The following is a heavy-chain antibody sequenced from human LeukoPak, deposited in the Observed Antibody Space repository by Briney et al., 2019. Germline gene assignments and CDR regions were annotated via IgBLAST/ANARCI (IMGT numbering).Heavy chain of an antibody. D-gene: IGHD4-11*01. J-gene: IGHJ5*02. V-gene: IGHV1-18*01. CDR3: ARSEAGVTVTNWFDP. Sequence: ASVKVSCKASGYTFTCYGISWVRQAPGQGLEWMGWISAYNGNTNYAQKLQGRVTMTTDTSTSTAYMELRSLRSDDTAVYYCARSEAGVTVTNWFDPWGQGTLVTVSS. CDR1: GYTFTCYG. CDR2: ISAYNGNT.